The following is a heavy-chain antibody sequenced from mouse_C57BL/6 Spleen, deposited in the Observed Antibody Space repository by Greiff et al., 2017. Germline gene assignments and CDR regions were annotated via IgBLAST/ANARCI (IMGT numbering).Heavy chain of an antibody. CDR2: LSSGGDYI. V-gene: IGHV5-9-1*02. Sequence: EVQLQESGEGLVKPGGSLKLSCAASGFTFSSYAMSWVRQTPEKRLEWVAYLSSGGDYIYYADTVMGRFTISRDNARNTLYLQMSSLKSEDTAMYYCTRDHYGSSWDWFAYWGQGTLVTVSA. CDR3: TRDHYGSSWDWFAY. J-gene: IGHJ3*01. D-gene: IGHD1-1*01. CDR1: GFTFSSYA.